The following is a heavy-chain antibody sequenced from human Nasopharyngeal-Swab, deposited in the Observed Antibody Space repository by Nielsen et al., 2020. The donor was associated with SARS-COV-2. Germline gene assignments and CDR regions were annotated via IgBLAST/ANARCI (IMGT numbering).Heavy chain of an antibody. CDR3: AKDGAYDTMIVVVIKGPAFDI. J-gene: IGHJ3*02. V-gene: IGHV3-30*02. Sequence: GGSLRLSCAASGFTFSSYAMSWVRQAPGKGLEWVAFIRYDGSNKYYADSVKGRFTISRDNSKNTLYLQMNSLRAEDTAVYYCAKDGAYDTMIVVVIKGPAFDIWGHGTMVTVSS. CDR1: GFTFSSYA. D-gene: IGHD3-22*01. CDR2: IRYDGSNK.